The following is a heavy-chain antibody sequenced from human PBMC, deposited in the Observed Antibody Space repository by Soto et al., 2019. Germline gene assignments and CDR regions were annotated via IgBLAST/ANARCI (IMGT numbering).Heavy chain of an antibody. Sequence: GGSLRLSCAASGFTFANYGMHWVRQAPGKGLEWMALILHDGSAEYYADSVKGRFTISRDNSKSTLYLQMNSLSAEDTGVYYCARSRDGYSFYFYYGMDVWGQGTTVTVSS. V-gene: IGHV3-30*03. CDR1: GFTFANYG. J-gene: IGHJ6*02. D-gene: IGHD4-4*01. CDR2: ILHDGSAE. CDR3: ARSRDGYSFYFYYGMDV.